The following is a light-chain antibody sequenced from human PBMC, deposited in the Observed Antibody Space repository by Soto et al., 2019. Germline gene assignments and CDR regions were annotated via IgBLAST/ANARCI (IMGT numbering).Light chain of an antibody. V-gene: IGKV3-20*01. CDR2: GAS. Sequence: EIVLTQSPGTLSLSPGERATLSCRASQSVSSSYLAWYQQKPGQAPRLLIYGASSRATGIPDRFSGSGSGTDFTLTISSLQAEDVAVYYCQQYYTAPTWTLGQGTKVDIK. J-gene: IGKJ1*01. CDR1: QSVSSSY. CDR3: QQYYTAPTWT.